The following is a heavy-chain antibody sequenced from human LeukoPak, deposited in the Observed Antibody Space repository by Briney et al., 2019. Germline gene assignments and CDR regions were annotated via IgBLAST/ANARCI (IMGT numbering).Heavy chain of an antibody. D-gene: IGHD5-18*01. CDR2: FDPEDGET. CDR1: GYTLTELS. J-gene: IGHJ4*02. Sequence: ASVKVSCKVSGYTLTELSMHWVRQAPGKGLEWMGGFDPEDGETIYAQKFQGRVTMTEDTSTDTAYMELSSLISEDTAVYYCATRPFFGDSYGGFDYWGQGTLVTVSS. CDR3: ATRPFFGDSYGGFDY. V-gene: IGHV1-24*01.